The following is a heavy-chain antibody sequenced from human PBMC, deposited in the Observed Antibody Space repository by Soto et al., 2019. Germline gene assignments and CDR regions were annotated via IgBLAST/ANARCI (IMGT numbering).Heavy chain of an antibody. CDR2: INWNGVNK. CDR1: GFMFEDFA. CDR3: AKDADRLGELWGYFQN. Sequence: EVQLVESGGGLEQPGRSLRLSCAASGFMFEDFAMHWVRQAPGKGLEWVSGINWNGVNKGYADSVQGRFTISRYNAKKSLYLQMDYLRPEDTAFYYCAKDADRLGELWGYFQNWGQGTPVTVSS. D-gene: IGHD2-21*01. V-gene: IGHV3-9*01. J-gene: IGHJ1*01.